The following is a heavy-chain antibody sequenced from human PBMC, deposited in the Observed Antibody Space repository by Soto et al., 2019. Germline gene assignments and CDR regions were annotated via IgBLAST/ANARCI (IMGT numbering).Heavy chain of an antibody. D-gene: IGHD6-19*01. J-gene: IGHJ4*02. CDR1: GYSFTSYW. CDR2: IYPGDSDT. Sequence: PGESLKISCKGSGYSFTSYWIGWVRQMPGKGLEWMGIIYPGDSDTRYSPSFQGQVTISADKSISTAYLQWSGLKASDTAMYYCARPYSSGWLYFGYWGQGTLVTVSS. CDR3: ARPYSSGWLYFGY. V-gene: IGHV5-51*01.